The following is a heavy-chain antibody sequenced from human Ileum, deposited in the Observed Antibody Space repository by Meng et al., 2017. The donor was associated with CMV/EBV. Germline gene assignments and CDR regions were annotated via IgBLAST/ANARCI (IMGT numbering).Heavy chain of an antibody. J-gene: IGHJ4*02. CDR1: GFSVSSYG. D-gene: IGHD1-1*01. V-gene: IGHV3-23*01. Sequence: RLSCEAAGFSVSSYGRNGVRQAPGKRRAWNSGINTNGDGKYYEDTVKSRFTISRDNSKNTLYLQMNSLRAADTAIYYCATEDWNADYWGQGTLVTVSS. CDR2: INTNGDGK. CDR3: ATEDWNADY.